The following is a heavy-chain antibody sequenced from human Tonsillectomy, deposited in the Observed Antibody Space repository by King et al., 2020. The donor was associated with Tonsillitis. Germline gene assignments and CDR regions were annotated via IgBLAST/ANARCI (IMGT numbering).Heavy chain of an antibody. V-gene: IGHV4-30-2*01. CDR1: GGSISSGGYS. J-gene: IGHJ6*02. D-gene: IGHD6-13*01. CDR2: IYHSGST. CDR3: ARESSFSSSWYGSKYYYYGMAV. Sequence: LQLQESGSGLVKPSQTLSLTCAVSGGSISSGGYSWSWIRQPPGKGLEWIGYIYHSGSTYYNPSLKSRVTISVDRSKNQFSLKLSSVTAADTAVYYCARESSFSSSWYGSKYYYYGMAVWGQGTTVTVS.